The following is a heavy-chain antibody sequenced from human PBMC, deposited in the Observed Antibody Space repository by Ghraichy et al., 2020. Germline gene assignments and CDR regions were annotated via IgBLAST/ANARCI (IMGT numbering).Heavy chain of an antibody. V-gene: IGHV4-39*01. J-gene: IGHJ4*02. CDR2: IYYSGST. Sequence: SETLSLTCTVSGGSISSSSYYWGWIRQPPGKGLEWIGSIYYSGSTYYNPSLKSRVTISVDTSKNQFSLKLSSVTAADTAVYYCARQGSIRIVVVTKTHYFDYWGQGTLVTVSS. D-gene: IGHD3-22*01. CDR1: GGSISSSSYY. CDR3: ARQGSIRIVVVTKTHYFDY.